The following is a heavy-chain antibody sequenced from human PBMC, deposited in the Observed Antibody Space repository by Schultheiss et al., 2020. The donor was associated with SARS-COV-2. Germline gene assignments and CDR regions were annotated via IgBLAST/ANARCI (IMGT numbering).Heavy chain of an antibody. J-gene: IGHJ6*02. Sequence: GGSLRLSCEASGFIFTSYGMHWVRQAPGKGLEWVAVISYDGSNKYYADSVKGRFIISRDNSKNTLYLQMNSLRAEDSAVYYCARAAYGLGSSIYYGLDVWGQGTTVTVSS. CDR3: ARAAYGLGSSIYYGLDV. CDR2: ISYDGSNK. CDR1: GFIFTSYG. V-gene: IGHV3-30*03. D-gene: IGHD3-10*01.